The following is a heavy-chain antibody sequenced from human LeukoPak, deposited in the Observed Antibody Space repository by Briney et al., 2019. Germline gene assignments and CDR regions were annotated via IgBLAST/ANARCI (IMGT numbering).Heavy chain of an antibody. CDR3: AVFLEWQGATYYGMDV. V-gene: IGHV3-48*02. CDR2: ISRSSRTI. D-gene: IGHD3-3*01. Sequence: GGSLRLSCAASGFTFSSYSMNWVRQAPGKGLEWVSYISRSSRTIYYADSVKGRFTISRDNAKNSLYLQMNSLRDEDTAVYYCAVFLEWQGATYYGMDVWGQGTTVTVSS. CDR1: GFTFSSYS. J-gene: IGHJ6*02.